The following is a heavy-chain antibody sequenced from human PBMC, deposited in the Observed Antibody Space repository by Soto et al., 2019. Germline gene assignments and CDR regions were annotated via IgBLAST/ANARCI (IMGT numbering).Heavy chain of an antibody. V-gene: IGHV5-10-1*01. CDR1: GYSFTSYW. Sequence: PGESLKISCKGSGYSFTSYWISWVRQMPGKGLEWTGRIDPSDSYTNYSPSFQGHVTISADKSISTAYLQWSSLKASDTAMYYCARHRLVDYYDSSGGGAFDIWGQGTMVTVAS. J-gene: IGHJ3*02. CDR3: ARHRLVDYYDSSGGGAFDI. CDR2: IDPSDSYT. D-gene: IGHD3-22*01.